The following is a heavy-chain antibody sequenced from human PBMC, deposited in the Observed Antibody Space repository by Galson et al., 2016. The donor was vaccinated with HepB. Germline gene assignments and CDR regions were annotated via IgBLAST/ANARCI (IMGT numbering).Heavy chain of an antibody. CDR2: INPSGGAA. D-gene: IGHD3-10*01. CDR1: GYTFTSNY. J-gene: IGHJ4*02. CDR3: AREDGEVYIF. Sequence: SVKVSCKASGYTFTSNYMHWVRQAPGQGLEWMGIINPSGGAATYAQKFQGRVDMTKDTSTSTVYMELSSLSSEDTAVYYCAREDGEVYIFWGQGTLVTVSS. V-gene: IGHV1-46*01.